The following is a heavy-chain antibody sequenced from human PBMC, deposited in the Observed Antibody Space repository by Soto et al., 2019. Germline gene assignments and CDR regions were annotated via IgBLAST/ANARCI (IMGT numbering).Heavy chain of an antibody. V-gene: IGHV3-30-3*01. Sequence: QVQLMESGGGVVQPGRSLRLSCAASGFNFRSYAIHWVRQAPGKGLEWVVIISYDGSNKFYTDSVKGRFTISRDNSNNTLHLQMNRLRSEDTAVYYCARDGRTGTTLPHGGLDQWGQGTLVTVSS. CDR1: GFNFRSYA. CDR2: ISYDGSNK. CDR3: ARDGRTGTTLPHGGLDQ. D-gene: IGHD3-10*01. J-gene: IGHJ4*02.